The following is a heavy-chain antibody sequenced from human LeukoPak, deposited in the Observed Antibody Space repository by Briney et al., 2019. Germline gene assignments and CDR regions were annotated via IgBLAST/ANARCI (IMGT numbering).Heavy chain of an antibody. CDR2: IYYSGGT. CDR1: GGSISSYY. J-gene: IGHJ6*04. CDR3: ARVGEVSFYYYYGMDV. Sequence: SETLSLTCTVSGGSISSYYWGWIRQPPGKGLEWIGYIYYSGGTNYNPSLKSRVTISVDTSKNQFSLKLSSVTAADTAVYYCARVGEVSFYYYYGMDVWGKGTTVTVSS. V-gene: IGHV4-59*01.